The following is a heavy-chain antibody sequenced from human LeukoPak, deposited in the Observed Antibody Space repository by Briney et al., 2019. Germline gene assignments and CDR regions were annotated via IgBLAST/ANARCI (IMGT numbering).Heavy chain of an antibody. CDR1: GDSVTSTY. V-gene: IGHV4-59*02. CDR2: GHHSEST. Sequence: PSETLSLTCSVSGDSVTSTYWSWIRQPSGKGLEWIAYGHHSESTNYNPSLKSRVTISVDTSKNQFSLRLNSVTAADTAVYYCARNLGKSFGLWGRGTLVTVSS. J-gene: IGHJ2*01. CDR3: ARNLGKSFGL.